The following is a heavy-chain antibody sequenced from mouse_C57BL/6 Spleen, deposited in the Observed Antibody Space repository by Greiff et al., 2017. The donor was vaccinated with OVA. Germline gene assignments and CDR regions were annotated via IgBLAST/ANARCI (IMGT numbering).Heavy chain of an antibody. CDR1: GYTFTDYY. D-gene: IGHD1-1*01. Sequence: EVQLQQSGPELVKPGASVKISCKASGYTFTDYYMNWVKQSHGKSLEWIGDINPNNGGTSYNQKFKGKATLTVDKSSSTAYMELRSLTSEDSAVYYCARDTTVVAKGGYFDYWGQGTTLTVSS. V-gene: IGHV1-26*01. J-gene: IGHJ2*01. CDR3: ARDTTVVAKGGYFDY. CDR2: INPNNGGT.